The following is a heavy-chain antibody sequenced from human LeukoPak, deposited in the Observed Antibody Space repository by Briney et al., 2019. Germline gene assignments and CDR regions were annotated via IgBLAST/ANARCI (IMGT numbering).Heavy chain of an antibody. V-gene: IGHV1-24*01. Sequence: ASVKVSCKVSGYTLTELSMHWVRQAPGKGLEWMGGFDPEDGETIYAQKFQGRVTMIEDTSTDTAYMELSSLRSEDTAVYYCATAAKNTIFGAWGQGTLVTVSS. CDR3: ATAAKNTIFGA. J-gene: IGHJ5*02. CDR2: FDPEDGET. CDR1: GYTLTELS. D-gene: IGHD3-3*01.